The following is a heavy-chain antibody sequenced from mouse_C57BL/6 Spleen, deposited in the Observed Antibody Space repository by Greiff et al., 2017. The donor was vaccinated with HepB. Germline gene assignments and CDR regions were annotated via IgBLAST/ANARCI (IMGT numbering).Heavy chain of an antibody. V-gene: IGHV1-4*01. J-gene: IGHJ4*01. CDR3: AYQLGRDYAMDY. Sequence: QVQLQQSGAELARPGASVKMSCKASGYTFTSYTMHWVKQRPGQGLEWIGYINPSSGYTKYNQKFKDKATLTADKSSSPAYMQLRSLTSEDTADYYCAYQLGRDYAMDYWGQGTSVTVSS. CDR1: GYTFTSYT. CDR2: INPSSGYT. D-gene: IGHD4-1*02.